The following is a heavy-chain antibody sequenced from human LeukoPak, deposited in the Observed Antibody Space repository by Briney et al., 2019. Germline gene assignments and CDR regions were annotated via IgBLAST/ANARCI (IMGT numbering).Heavy chain of an antibody. CDR2: VTDGGYT. V-gene: IGHV4-34*01. CDR3: VRITARGGSDDAFDV. J-gene: IGHJ3*01. D-gene: IGHD2-15*01. Sequence: SETLSLTCAIYGASLNDYWWTWVRQPPGAGLEWIGEVTDGGYTNYKSSLKSRVSISVDISKNQFSLRLPSVTAADTAMYFYVRITARGGSDDAFDVWGQGTMIIVSS. CDR1: GASLNDYW.